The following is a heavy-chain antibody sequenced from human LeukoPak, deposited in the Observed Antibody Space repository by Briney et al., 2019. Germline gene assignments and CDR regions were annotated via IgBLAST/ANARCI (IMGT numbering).Heavy chain of an antibody. D-gene: IGHD6-13*01. Sequence: SETLSLTCTVSGGSISSYYWSWIRQPPGKGLEWIGYIYYSGSTNYNPSLKSRVTISVDTSKNQFSLKLSSVTAADTAVYYCARGSSSWYRWGYYFDYWGQGTLVTVSS. V-gene: IGHV4-59*01. CDR2: IYYSGST. CDR1: GGSISSYY. CDR3: ARGSSSWYRWGYYFDY. J-gene: IGHJ4*02.